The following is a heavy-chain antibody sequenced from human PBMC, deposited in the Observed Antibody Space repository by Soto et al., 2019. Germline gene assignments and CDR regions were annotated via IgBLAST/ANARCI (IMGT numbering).Heavy chain of an antibody. CDR3: ARVGTSGNYYDAFDI. Sequence: ASVKVSCKASGYTFTSYGISWVRQAPGQGLEWMGWINPNSGGTKYAQNFQGWVTMTRDTSISTAYMELSRLRSNDTAVYYCARVGTSGNYYDAFDIWGQGTMVTVSS. D-gene: IGHD1-26*01. CDR2: INPNSGGT. V-gene: IGHV1-2*04. J-gene: IGHJ3*02. CDR1: GYTFTSYG.